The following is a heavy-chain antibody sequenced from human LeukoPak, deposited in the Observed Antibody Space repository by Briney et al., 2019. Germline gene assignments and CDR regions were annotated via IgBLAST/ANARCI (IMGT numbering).Heavy chain of an antibody. V-gene: IGHV3-30*02. Sequence: GGSLRLSCAASGFTFSSYGMHWVRQAPGKGLEWVAFIRYDGSNKYYADSVKGRFTISRDNSKNTLYLQMNSLRAEDTAVYYCAKDRDYGDYLFDYWGQGTLVTVSS. D-gene: IGHD4-17*01. CDR3: AKDRDYGDYLFDY. CDR1: GFTFSSYG. J-gene: IGHJ4*02. CDR2: IRYDGSNK.